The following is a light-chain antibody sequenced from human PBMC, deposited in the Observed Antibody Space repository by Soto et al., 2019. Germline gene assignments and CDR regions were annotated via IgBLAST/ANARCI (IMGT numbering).Light chain of an antibody. J-gene: IGLJ1*01. V-gene: IGLV2-8*01. CDR2: EVN. CDR1: SSDIGGYNY. CDR3: SSYAGSNTVYV. Sequence: QSALTQPPSASGSPGQSVTISCTGTSSDIGGYNYVSWYQQHPGKAPKVMIYEVNKRPSGVPDRFSGSKSGNTASLTVSGLQADDAADYFCSSYAGSNTVYVFGTGTKVTVL.